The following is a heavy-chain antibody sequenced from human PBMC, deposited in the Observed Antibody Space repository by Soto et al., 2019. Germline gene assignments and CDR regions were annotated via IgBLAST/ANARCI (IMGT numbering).Heavy chain of an antibody. J-gene: IGHJ6*02. CDR3: AREEDGHGNYYYYGMDV. Sequence: EVQLVESGGGLVKPGGSLRLSCEASGFTFSSYTMNWVRQAPGKGLEWVSSISSSGSYIYYADSAKGRFTISRDNAKNXXYLQMNSRRAEDTAVYYCAREEDGHGNYYYYGMDVWGQGSTVTVSS. CDR2: ISSSGSYI. V-gene: IGHV3-21*01. CDR1: GFTFSSYT.